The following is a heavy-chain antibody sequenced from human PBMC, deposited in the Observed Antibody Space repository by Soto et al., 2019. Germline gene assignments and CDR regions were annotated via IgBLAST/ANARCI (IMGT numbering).Heavy chain of an antibody. V-gene: IGHV3-53*01. D-gene: IGHD6-13*01. Sequence: EVQLVESGGGLIQPGGSLRLSCAASGFTVSSNYMSWVRQAPGKGLEWVSVIYSGGSTYYADSVTGRFSISRANSKNALYLQMNRLSAEDPAVYYGARASSPADWCDPWGQGTMVTVSS. CDR3: ARASSPADWCDP. J-gene: IGHJ5*02. CDR2: IYSGGST. CDR1: GFTVSSNY.